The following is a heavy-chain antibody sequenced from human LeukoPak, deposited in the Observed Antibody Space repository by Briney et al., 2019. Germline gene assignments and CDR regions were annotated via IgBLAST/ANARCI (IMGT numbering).Heavy chain of an antibody. CDR2: MSGSGGST. CDR1: GLTFSSCS. D-gene: IGHD3-10*01. V-gene: IGHV3-23*01. J-gene: IGHJ4*02. CDR3: AKDRGLLSFGEITGD. Sequence: GGSLSPSCPAYGLTFSSCSMSWVRQAAGRGLEWVSAMSGSGGSTYYADSVKDPFTLSRDNFKDTLYLEMNSLSADGTAVYFCAKDRGLLSFGEITGDWGQGTLVTVSS.